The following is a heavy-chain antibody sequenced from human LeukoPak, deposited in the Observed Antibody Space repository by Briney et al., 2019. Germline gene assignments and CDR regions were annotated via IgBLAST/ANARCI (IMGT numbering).Heavy chain of an antibody. D-gene: IGHD3-10*01. V-gene: IGHV1-2*02. CDR2: INPHSGGT. CDR1: GYTFTDFY. Sequence: GASVKVSCKASGYTFTDFYLHLVRQAPGQGLELMGWINPHSGGTEFAQTFQGRVTMTRDTSINTAYMVLTRLRSDDTAVYYCARVKYYDSGSYFQNYFDYWGQGTLVTVSS. CDR3: ARVKYYDSGSYFQNYFDY. J-gene: IGHJ4*02.